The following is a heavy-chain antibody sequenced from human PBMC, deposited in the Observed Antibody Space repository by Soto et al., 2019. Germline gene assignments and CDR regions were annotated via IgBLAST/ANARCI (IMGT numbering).Heavy chain of an antibody. CDR2: ISNSNSTI. CDR3: ARVTTVVTPGY. D-gene: IGHD4-17*01. Sequence: PGGSLRLSCAASGFTFSSYSMNWVRQAPGKGLEWVSYISNSNSTIYYADSVKGRFTISRDNAKNSLYLQMNSLRAEDTAVYYCARVTTVVTPGYWGQGTLVTVSS. CDR1: GFTFSSYS. V-gene: IGHV3-48*01. J-gene: IGHJ4*02.